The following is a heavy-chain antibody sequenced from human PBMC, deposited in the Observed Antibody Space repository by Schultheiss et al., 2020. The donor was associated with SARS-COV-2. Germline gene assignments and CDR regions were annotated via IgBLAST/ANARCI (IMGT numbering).Heavy chain of an antibody. CDR3: AKELQTVTSTFYYYYYGMDV. Sequence: GGSLRLSCAASGFTFSSYSMNWVRQAPGKGLEWVAVIWYDGSNKYYADSVKGRFTISRDNSKNTLYLQMNSLRAEDTAVYYCAKELQTVTSTFYYYYYGMDVWGQGTTVTVSS. CDR1: GFTFSSYS. J-gene: IGHJ6*02. V-gene: IGHV3-30*02. CDR2: IWYDGSNK. D-gene: IGHD4-17*01.